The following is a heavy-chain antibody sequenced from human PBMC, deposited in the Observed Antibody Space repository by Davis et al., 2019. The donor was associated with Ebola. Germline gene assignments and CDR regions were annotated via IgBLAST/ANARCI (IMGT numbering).Heavy chain of an antibody. CDR2: IKQDGSEK. CDR3: ARGRRYCGGDCYSDY. CDR1: GFTFSSYW. J-gene: IGHJ4*02. V-gene: IGHV3-7*01. D-gene: IGHD2-21*02. Sequence: PGGSLRLSCAASGFTFSSYWMSWVRQAPGKGLEWVANIKQDGSEKYYVDSVKGRFTISRDNSKNTLYLQMNSLRAEDTAVYYCARGRRYCGGDCYSDYWGQGTLVTVSS.